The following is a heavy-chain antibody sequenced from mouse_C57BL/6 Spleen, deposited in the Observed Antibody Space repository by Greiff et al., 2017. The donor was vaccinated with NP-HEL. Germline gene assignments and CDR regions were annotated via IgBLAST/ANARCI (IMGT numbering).Heavy chain of an antibody. CDR3: ARRDYYGSLYYFDY. D-gene: IGHD1-1*01. V-gene: IGHV1-50*01. CDR2: IDPSDSYT. J-gene: IGHJ2*01. Sequence: QVQLQQPGAELVKPGASVKQSCKASGYTFTSYWMQWVKQRPGQGLEWIGEIDPSDSYTNYNQKFKGKATLTVDTSSSTAYMQLSSLTSEDSAVYYCARRDYYGSLYYFDYWGQGTTLTVSS. CDR1: GYTFTSYW.